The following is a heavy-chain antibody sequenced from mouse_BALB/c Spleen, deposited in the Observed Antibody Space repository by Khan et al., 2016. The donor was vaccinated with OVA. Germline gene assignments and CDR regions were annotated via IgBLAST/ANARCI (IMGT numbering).Heavy chain of an antibody. CDR1: GFSLTNYG. V-gene: IGHV2-6-1*01. J-gene: IGHJ4*01. D-gene: IGHD2-10*01. CDR3: ARQPYYHYNIMDY. CDR2: IWSDGST. Sequence: VQLQQSGPGLVAPSQSLSITCTISGFSLTNYGVHWVRQPPGKGLEWLVVIWSDGSTTYNSALKSRLTISKDNSRSQDFIKMNRLQTDDHAGYFCARQPYYHYNIMDYWGQGTSVTVPS.